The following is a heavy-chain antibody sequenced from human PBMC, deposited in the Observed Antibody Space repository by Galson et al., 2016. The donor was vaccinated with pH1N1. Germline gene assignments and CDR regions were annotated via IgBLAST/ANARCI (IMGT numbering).Heavy chain of an antibody. CDR2: IYWDDDK. D-gene: IGHD3-22*01. CDR3: AHANYFDINGHQDYFGN. V-gene: IGHV2-5*02. CDR1: GFSLSTSGVG. J-gene: IGHJ4*02. Sequence: PALVKPPQTLTLTCTFSGFSLSTSGVGVGWFRQPPGKALEWLALIYWDDDKRYNPALKSRLTITKDTSKNQVVLTMTNMDPVDTAIYYCAHANYFDINGHQDYFGNWGQGSLVTVTS.